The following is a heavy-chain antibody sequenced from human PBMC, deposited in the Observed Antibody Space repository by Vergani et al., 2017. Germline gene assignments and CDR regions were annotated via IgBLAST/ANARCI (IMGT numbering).Heavy chain of an antibody. J-gene: IGHJ4*02. CDR3: ASKRGACRAAYCHSYDF. CDR1: GDSVISTDYH. Sequence: QVQLQESGPGLVKPSETLSLTCTVSGDSVISTDYHWGWIRQPPGKGLDWIGCMDYSGSTSYNPSLESRISISFETPKNQFSLRLTSVTAADTAVYYCASKRGACRAAYCHSYDFWGPGTLVGVSS. D-gene: IGHD2-15*01. V-gene: IGHV4-39*01. CDR2: MDYSGST.